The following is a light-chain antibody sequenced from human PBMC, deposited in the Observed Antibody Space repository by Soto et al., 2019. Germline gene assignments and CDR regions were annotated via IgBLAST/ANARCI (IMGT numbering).Light chain of an antibody. CDR3: SSYTSSSTTYV. J-gene: IGLJ1*01. Sequence: QSVLTQPASVSGSPGQSITISCTGTSSDVGGYNYVSWYQQHPGKSPKPMIYEVSNRPSGVSNRFSGSKSGNTASLTISGLQAEEEADYHCSSYTSSSTTYVFGTGTKVTV. CDR1: SSDVGGYNY. V-gene: IGLV2-14*01. CDR2: EVS.